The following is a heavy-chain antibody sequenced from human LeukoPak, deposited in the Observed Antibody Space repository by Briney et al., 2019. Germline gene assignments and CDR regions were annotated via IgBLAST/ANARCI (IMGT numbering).Heavy chain of an antibody. V-gene: IGHV3-23*01. D-gene: IGHD3-10*01. CDR3: AKDRDRVRGINWYFDL. Sequence: LAGGSLRLSCAGSGFIFSTYAMNWVRQAPGKGLEGVSGISGSGGSTYSADSVKGRFTISRDNSKNTLYLQMDSLRVEDTAVYYCAKDRDRVRGINWYFDLWGRGALVTVSS. CDR1: GFIFSTYA. CDR2: ISGSGGST. J-gene: IGHJ2*01.